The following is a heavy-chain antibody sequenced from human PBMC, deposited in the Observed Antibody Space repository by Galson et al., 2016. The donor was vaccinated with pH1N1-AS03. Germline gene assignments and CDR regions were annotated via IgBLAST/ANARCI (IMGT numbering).Heavy chain of an antibody. CDR3: AREGQQLLPIDY. CDR1: GDSVSSNIDA. J-gene: IGHJ4*02. Sequence: CAISGDSVSSNIDAWNWIRQSPSGGLEWLGRTYWRSKWYNEYAVSVKSRITINPDTSKNQFSLQLTSVTPEDTAVYYCAREGQQLLPIDYWGQGTLVTVSS. CDR2: TYWRSKWYN. V-gene: IGHV6-1*01. D-gene: IGHD4-11*01.